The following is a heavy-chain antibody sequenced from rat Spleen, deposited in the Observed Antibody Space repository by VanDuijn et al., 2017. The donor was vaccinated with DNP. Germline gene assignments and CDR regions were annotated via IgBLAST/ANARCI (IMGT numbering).Heavy chain of an antibody. CDR2: IWTGGDT. J-gene: IGHJ4*01. CDR1: GFSLSSYG. V-gene: IGHV2-13*01. D-gene: IGHD1-2*01. CDR3: ARSHYSNYNYYVMDA. Sequence: QVQLKESGPGLVQPSQTLSLTCTVSGFSLSSYGVIWVRQPPGKGLEWMGVIWTGGDTDYNPALKSRLSISRDTSKSQVFLKMSSLKTEDTATYYCARSHYSNYNYYVMDAWGQGASVTVSS.